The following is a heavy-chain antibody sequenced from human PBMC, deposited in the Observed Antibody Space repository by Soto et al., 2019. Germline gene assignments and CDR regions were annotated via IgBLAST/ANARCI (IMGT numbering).Heavy chain of an antibody. CDR2: IYHSGTT. V-gene: IGHV4-30-2*01. Sequence: QLQLQESGSGPVKPSQTLSLTCAVSGGSISSGGYSWSWIRQPPGKGLEWIGYIYHSGTTYYNPSLKSRVPISVARSKNQFSLMLSSVTAADTAVYYCARAHYGDYGYGMDVWGQGTTVTVSS. J-gene: IGHJ6*02. D-gene: IGHD4-17*01. CDR1: GGSISSGGYS. CDR3: ARAHYGDYGYGMDV.